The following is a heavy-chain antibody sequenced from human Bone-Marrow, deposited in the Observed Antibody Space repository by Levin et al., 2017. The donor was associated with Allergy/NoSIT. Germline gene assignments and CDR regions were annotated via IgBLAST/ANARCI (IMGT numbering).Heavy chain of an antibody. CDR1: GFTFSSYA. CDR2: ISGSGGST. V-gene: IGHV3-23*01. J-gene: IGHJ4*02. CDR3: AKSSGGSCYSYLDY. D-gene: IGHD2-15*01. Sequence: GESLKISCAASGFTFSSYAMSWVRQAPGKGLEWVSVISGSGGSTYYADSVKGRFTISRDDSKNTLYLQMNSLRAEDTALYYCAKSSGGSCYSYLDYWGQGTLVTVSS.